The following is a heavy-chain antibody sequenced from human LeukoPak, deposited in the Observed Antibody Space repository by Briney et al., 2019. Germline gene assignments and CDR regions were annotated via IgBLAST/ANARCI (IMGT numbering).Heavy chain of an antibody. Sequence: SETLSLTCSASGGSISPYYWTWIRQPPGKRPEWIGCIYYSGTTNFNPSLRSRVTFSVDTSKNQFSLRLRSVTAADTAVYYCARSVTASNNWFDPWGQGTLVTVSS. CDR1: GGSISPYY. J-gene: IGHJ5*02. CDR2: IYYSGTT. D-gene: IGHD2-8*01. CDR3: ARSVTASNNWFDP. V-gene: IGHV4-59*08.